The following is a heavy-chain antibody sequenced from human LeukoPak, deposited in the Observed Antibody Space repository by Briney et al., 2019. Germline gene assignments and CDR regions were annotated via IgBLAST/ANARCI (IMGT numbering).Heavy chain of an antibody. CDR1: GGTFSSYA. J-gene: IGHJ4*02. CDR3: ARTTTGSPGY. V-gene: IGHV1-18*01. Sequence: GASVKVSCKASGGTFSSYAISWVRQAPGQGLEWMGWINTYNGNTYYAQKLQGRVTMTTDTSTSTAYMELRSLRSDDTAVYYCARTTTGSPGYWGQGTLVTVSS. CDR2: INTYNGNT. D-gene: IGHD1-26*01.